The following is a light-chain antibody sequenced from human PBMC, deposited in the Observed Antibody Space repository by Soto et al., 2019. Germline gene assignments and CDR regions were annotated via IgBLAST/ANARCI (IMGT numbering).Light chain of an antibody. V-gene: IGKV1-39*01. CDR2: AAS. CDR1: QTIIRF. J-gene: IGKJ3*01. Sequence: DIQMTQSPSSLSASVGDRVTITCRASQTIIRFLNWYQQKPGRAPNLLIYAASSLQSEVPSRFSGSGSGTEFTLTISSLQPEDSATYYCQHSYSTLFTFGPVTKVQIK. CDR3: QHSYSTLFT.